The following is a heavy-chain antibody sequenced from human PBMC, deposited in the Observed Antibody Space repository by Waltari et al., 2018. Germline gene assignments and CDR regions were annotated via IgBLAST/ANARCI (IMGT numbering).Heavy chain of an antibody. J-gene: IGHJ5*02. CDR1: GYSISNVSY. CDR2: IHHSGSA. Sequence: QVQLQQSGPGLVKPSETLSLTCTVSGYSISNVSYWGWIRQPPGKGLEWIGSIHHSGSAYYNPSLSSRVTISLETSKNHFSLKRTSVASTDTAIYYCARQPIEGNLPDWFDPWSQGTLVTVSS. CDR3: ARQPIEGNLPDWFDP. V-gene: IGHV4-38-2*02. D-gene: IGHD1-1*01.